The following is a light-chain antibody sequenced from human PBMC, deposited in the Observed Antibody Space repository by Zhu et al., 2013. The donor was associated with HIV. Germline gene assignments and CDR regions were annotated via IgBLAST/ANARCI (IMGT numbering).Light chain of an antibody. Sequence: EIVLTQSPGTLSLSPGERATLSCRASQSVRSTSLAWYQQKPGQSPRLLIYGASSRATGIPDRFSGSGSGTDFTLTISSLQPEDFATYYCQQSYSTSITFGQGTRLEIK. CDR3: QQSYSTSIT. CDR2: GAS. CDR1: QSVRSTS. J-gene: IGKJ5*01. V-gene: IGKV3-20*01.